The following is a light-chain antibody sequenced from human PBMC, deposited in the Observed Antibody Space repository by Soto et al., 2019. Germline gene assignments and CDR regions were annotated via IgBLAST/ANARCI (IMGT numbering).Light chain of an antibody. CDR1: EGIGTY. Sequence: IQLTQSPSSLSASVVDRVTVTCLASEGIGTYLVWYRQKRGKGPTVLIYASSTLQTGVPSRFSGSGSGTDFSLTISSLHPEDVATYYCQQVDSYPRTFGQGTKV. CDR2: ASS. J-gene: IGKJ1*01. V-gene: IGKV1-9*01. CDR3: QQVDSYPRT.